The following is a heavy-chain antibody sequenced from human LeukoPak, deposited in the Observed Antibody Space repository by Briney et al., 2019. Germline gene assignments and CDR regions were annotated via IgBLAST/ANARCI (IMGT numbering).Heavy chain of an antibody. CDR3: ATAGYSGYDHDY. CDR1: GYTLTELS. CDR2: FDPEDGET. D-gene: IGHD5-12*01. V-gene: IGHV1-24*01. Sequence: ASVKVSCKVSGYTLTELSMHWVRQAPGKGLEWMGGFDPEDGETIYAQKFQGRVTMTEDTSTDTAYMELSSLRSEDTAVYYCATAGYSGYDHDYWGQGTLVTVPS. J-gene: IGHJ4*02.